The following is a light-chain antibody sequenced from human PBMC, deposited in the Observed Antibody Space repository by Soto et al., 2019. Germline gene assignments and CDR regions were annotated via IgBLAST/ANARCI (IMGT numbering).Light chain of an antibody. Sequence: DIQMTQSPSSLSASVVGRVTITGRASQSVTTYLNWYQQKPGTAPKLLISAVSTLQSGVPSRFSGSGSGTDFTLTISSLQPEDFATYYCLQSYSFPCTFGQGTKVDIK. CDR3: LQSYSFPCT. V-gene: IGKV1-39*01. CDR1: QSVTTY. J-gene: IGKJ1*01. CDR2: AVS.